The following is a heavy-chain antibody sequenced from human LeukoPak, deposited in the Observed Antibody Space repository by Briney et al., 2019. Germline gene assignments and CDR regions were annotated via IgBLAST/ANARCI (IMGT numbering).Heavy chain of an antibody. CDR2: TFPDDSDT. D-gene: IGHD2-8*02. CDR1: GYSFTSFW. J-gene: IGHJ4*02. Sequence: GESLKISCKASGYSFTSFWIGWVRQMPGKGLEWMGITFPDDSDTRYSPSFQGQVTISADRSITAAYLQWNSLKASDTALYYCVRQRPFFSGPYFDYWSQGTLVTVSS. CDR3: VRQRPFFSGPYFDY. V-gene: IGHV5-51*01.